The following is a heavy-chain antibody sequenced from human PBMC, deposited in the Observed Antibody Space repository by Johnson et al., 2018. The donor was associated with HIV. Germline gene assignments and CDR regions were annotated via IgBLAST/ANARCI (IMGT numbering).Heavy chain of an antibody. CDR2: ISGSGGIT. Sequence: VQLVESGGGLVKPGGSLRLSCAASGFTFSSYAMSWVRQAPGKGLEWVSAISGSGGITYYADSVKGRFTISRDSSKNTLYLQMNSLRAEDTALYYCAKDGSGIYSRAFDIWGQGTMVTVSS. CDR1: GFTFSSYA. V-gene: IGHV3-23*04. CDR3: AKDGSGIYSRAFDI. D-gene: IGHD3-10*01. J-gene: IGHJ3*02.